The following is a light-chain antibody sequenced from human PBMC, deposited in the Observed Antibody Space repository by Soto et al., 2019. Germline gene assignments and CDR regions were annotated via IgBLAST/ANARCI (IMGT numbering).Light chain of an antibody. CDR1: QGISSY. Sequence: AIRMTQSPSSFSASTGDRVTITCRASQGISSYLAWYQHKPGKAPKLLIYAASTLQSGVPSRFSGSGSGTDFTLTISCLQSEDFATYYCQQYYSYPLTFGGGTKV. CDR2: AAS. J-gene: IGKJ4*01. V-gene: IGKV1-8*01. CDR3: QQYYSYPLT.